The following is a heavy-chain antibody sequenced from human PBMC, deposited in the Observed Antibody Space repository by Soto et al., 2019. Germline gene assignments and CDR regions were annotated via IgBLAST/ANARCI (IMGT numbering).Heavy chain of an antibody. V-gene: IGHV4-59*08. CDR2: LYHSGSS. J-gene: IGHJ3*02. CDR1: GGSITSYH. D-gene: IGHD3-10*01. CDR3: ARHGGITMIRGVLTTFDI. Sequence: QVQLQESGPGLVKPSETLSLSCTVSGGSITSYHWSWIRQPPGKGLEWIGCLYHSGSSNYKPSLKGRITISVDTSKNQFALKLNSVIAADTAVYYCARHGGITMIRGVLTTFDIWGQGTVVTVSS.